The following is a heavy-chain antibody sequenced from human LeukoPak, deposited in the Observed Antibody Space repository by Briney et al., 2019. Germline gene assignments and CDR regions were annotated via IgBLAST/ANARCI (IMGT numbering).Heavy chain of an antibody. D-gene: IGHD3-9*01. CDR2: INHSGST. Sequence: SETLSLTCAVYGGSFSGYYWSWIRQPPGKGLEWIGEINHSGSTNYNPSLKSRVTISVDTSKNQFSLKLNSVTAADTAVYYCARDYDVLTAYPPTQLFDPWGQGTLVTVSS. CDR3: ARDYDVLTAYPPTQLFDP. V-gene: IGHV4-34*01. J-gene: IGHJ5*02. CDR1: GGSFSGYY.